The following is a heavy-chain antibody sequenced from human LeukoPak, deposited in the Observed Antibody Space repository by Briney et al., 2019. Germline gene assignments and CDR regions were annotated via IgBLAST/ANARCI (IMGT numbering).Heavy chain of an antibody. V-gene: IGHV3-43D*03. CDR3: AKDIGYTQYSGRWDYFDY. CDR1: GFTFDDYA. J-gene: IGHJ4*02. Sequence: PGGSLRLSCAASGFTFDDYAMHWVRQAPGKGLEWVSLISWDGGSTYYADSVKGRFTISRDNSKNSLYLQVNSLRAEDTALYYCAKDIGYTQYSGRWDYFDYWGQGTLVTVSS. D-gene: IGHD1-26*01. CDR2: ISWDGGST.